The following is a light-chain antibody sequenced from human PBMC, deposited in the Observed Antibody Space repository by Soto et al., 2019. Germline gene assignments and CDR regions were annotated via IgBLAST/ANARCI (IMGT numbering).Light chain of an antibody. CDR1: QDISNS. V-gene: IGKV1-16*02. Sequence: DIQMTQSPSSLSASVGDRVTITCRASQDISNSLAWFQQKPGKAPKSLIYAASRLQSWVSSNFSGSGSGTDFTLTISSLHPEDFATYYCQHYKNYPITFGQGTRLEIK. CDR3: QHYKNYPIT. CDR2: AAS. J-gene: IGKJ5*01.